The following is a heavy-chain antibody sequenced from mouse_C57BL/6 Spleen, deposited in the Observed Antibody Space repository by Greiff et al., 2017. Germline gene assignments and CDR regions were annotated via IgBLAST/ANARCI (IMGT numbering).Heavy chain of an antibody. CDR1: GYAFSSSW. CDR2: IYPGDGDT. J-gene: IGHJ4*01. CDR3: TSLYYSNYEGYAMDY. D-gene: IGHD2-5*01. Sequence: QVQLQQSGPELVKPGASVKISCKASGYAFSSSWMNWVKQRPGKGLEWIGRIYPGDGDTNYNGKFKGKATLTADTSSTTANMQHSSLTSEASAVYSCTSLYYSNYEGYAMDYWGQGTSVTVSS. V-gene: IGHV1-82*01.